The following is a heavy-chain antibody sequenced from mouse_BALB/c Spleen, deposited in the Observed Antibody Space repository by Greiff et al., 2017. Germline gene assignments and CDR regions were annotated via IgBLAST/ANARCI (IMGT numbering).Heavy chain of an antibody. J-gene: IGHJ4*01. Sequence: EVKLMESGGGLVKPGGSLKLSCAASGFTFSSYTMSWVRQTPEKRLEWVATISSGGGNTYYPDSVKGRFTISRDNAKNNLYLQMSSLRSEDTALYYCARGDAMDYWGQGTSGTVSS. V-gene: IGHV5-9*03. CDR3: ARGDAMDY. CDR1: GFTFSSYT. CDR2: ISSGGGNT.